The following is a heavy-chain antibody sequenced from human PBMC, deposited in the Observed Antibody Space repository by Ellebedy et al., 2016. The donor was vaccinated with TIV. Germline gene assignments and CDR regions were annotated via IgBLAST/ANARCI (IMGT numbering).Heavy chain of an antibody. CDR1: GTSIRRYY. CDR2: IFYNGDT. Sequence: MPSETLSLTCTVSGTSIRRYYWSWVRQTPEKGLEWIGYIFYNGDTKHNPSLKSRVSISLETSKKQFSLSLNSVTAADTALYYCSGGARARMDHWGQGTLVTVSS. V-gene: IGHV4-59*01. CDR3: SGGARARMDH. J-gene: IGHJ4*02. D-gene: IGHD2-8*01.